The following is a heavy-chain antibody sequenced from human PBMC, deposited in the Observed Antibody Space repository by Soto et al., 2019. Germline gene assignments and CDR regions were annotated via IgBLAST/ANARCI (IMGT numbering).Heavy chain of an antibody. V-gene: IGHV3-15*01. CDR2: IKRNIDGGTT. CDR1: GFTFSNSW. J-gene: IGHJ4*02. Sequence: GGSLRLSCAAPGFTFSNSWMSWVRQAPGGGLEWVGRIKRNIDGGTTDYAAPVKGRFAISRDDSNSILYLEMNSLRSGDTAVYYCTTVDAVVLNWGQGLLVTVSS. D-gene: IGHD6-19*01. CDR3: TTVDAVVLN.